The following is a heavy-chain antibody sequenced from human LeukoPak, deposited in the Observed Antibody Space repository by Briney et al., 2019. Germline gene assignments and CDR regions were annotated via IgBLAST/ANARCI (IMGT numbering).Heavy chain of an antibody. J-gene: IGHJ4*02. Sequence: GGSLRLSCAASGLTFSSYGMHWVRQAPGKGLEWVAVIWYDGSNKYYADSVKGRFTISRDNSKNTLYLQMNSLRAEDTAVYYCARDGIAVAGDKFDYWGQGTLVTVSS. V-gene: IGHV3-33*01. CDR1: GLTFSSYG. CDR3: ARDGIAVAGDKFDY. D-gene: IGHD6-19*01. CDR2: IWYDGSNK.